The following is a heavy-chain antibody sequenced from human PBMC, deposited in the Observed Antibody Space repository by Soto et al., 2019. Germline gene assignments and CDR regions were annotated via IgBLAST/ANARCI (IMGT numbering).Heavy chain of an antibody. V-gene: IGHV4-39*01. D-gene: IGHD6-6*01. Sequence: SETLSLTCTVSGGSISSSSYYWGWIRQPPGKGLEWIGSIYYSGSTYYNPSLKSRDTISVDTSKNQFSLKLSSVTAADTAVYYCARLRRGSSDFDYWGQGTLVTVSS. J-gene: IGHJ4*02. CDR2: IYYSGST. CDR3: ARLRRGSSDFDY. CDR1: GGSISSSSYY.